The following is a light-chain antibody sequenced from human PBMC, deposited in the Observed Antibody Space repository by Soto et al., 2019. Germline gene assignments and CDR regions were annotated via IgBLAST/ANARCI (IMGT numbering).Light chain of an antibody. CDR1: SSDIGGYNF. V-gene: IGLV2-14*01. Sequence: QSVLTQPAPLSDFSGQSITISCAGTSSDIGGYNFVSWYQQHPGKAPKLMVYDVSNRPSGVSNRFSGSKSGNTASLTISGLQAEDEADYYCSSYTSSSPNYVFGTGTKVTVL. CDR2: DVS. CDR3: SSYTSSSPNYV. J-gene: IGLJ1*01.